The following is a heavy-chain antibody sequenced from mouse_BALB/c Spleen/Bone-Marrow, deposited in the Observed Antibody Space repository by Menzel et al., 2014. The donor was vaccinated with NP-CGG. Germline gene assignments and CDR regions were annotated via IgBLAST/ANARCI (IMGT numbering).Heavy chain of an antibody. CDR1: GFNIKDTY. CDR2: IDPANGNT. J-gene: IGHJ2*01. V-gene: IGHV14-3*02. CDR3: ARYDYGVYFDY. Sequence: EVQVVESGAEVVKPGAPVKLSCTASGFNIKDTYMHWVKQRPEQGLEWIGRIDPANGNTKYDPKFQGKTTITADTSSNTAYLQLSSLTSEDTAVYYCARYDYGVYFDYWGQGTTLTVSS. D-gene: IGHD2-4*01.